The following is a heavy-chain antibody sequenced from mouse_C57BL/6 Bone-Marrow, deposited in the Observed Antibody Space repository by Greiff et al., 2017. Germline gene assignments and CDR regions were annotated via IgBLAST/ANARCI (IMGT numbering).Heavy chain of an antibody. CDR1: GFTFSDYY. Sequence: EVQGVESGGGLVQPGGSLKLSCAASGFTFSDYYMYWVRQTPEKRLEWVAYISNGGGSTYYPDTVKGRFTISRDNAKNTLYLQMSRLKSEDTAMYYCARGGRGYYFDYWGQGTTLTVSS. CDR2: ISNGGGST. V-gene: IGHV5-12*01. CDR3: ARGGRGYYFDY. J-gene: IGHJ2*01.